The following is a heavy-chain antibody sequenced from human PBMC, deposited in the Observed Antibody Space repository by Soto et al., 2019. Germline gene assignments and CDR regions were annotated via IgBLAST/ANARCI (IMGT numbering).Heavy chain of an antibody. CDR3: AKDRPRGTSGYFVEY. CDR1: GFTFSTYA. J-gene: IGHJ4*02. Sequence: EVQLLESGGKLVQPGGSLTLSCAASGFTFSTYAMAWVRQAPGKGLEWVSGVSASGLNTDYADPVKGRFYISRDNSKNTVSLHMTCLRAEDTALCYCAKDRPRGTSGYFVEYWCQGTRVTVSS. D-gene: IGHD5-18*01. V-gene: IGHV3-23*01. CDR2: VSASGLNT.